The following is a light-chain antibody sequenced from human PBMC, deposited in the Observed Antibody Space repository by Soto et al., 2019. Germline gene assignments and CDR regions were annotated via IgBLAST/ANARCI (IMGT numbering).Light chain of an antibody. CDR3: YHDYNAPPT. Sequence: SQGISNYLAWYQQKPGKAPNLLIHTASTLQSGVPSRFSGSGSGIYFTLTIRSLQPEEPAPYYCYHDYNAPPTFGGGTKVDIK. CDR2: TAS. CDR1: QGISNY. V-gene: IGKV1-39*01. J-gene: IGKJ4*01.